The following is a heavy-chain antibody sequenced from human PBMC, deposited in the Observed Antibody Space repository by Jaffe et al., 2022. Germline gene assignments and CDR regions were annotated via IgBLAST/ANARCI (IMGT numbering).Heavy chain of an antibody. V-gene: IGHV1-69*05. CDR3: ARDRRGIAAAGPRFWDAFDI. Sequence: QVQLVQSGAEVKKPGSSVKVSCKASGGTFSSYAISWVRQAPGQGLEWMGGIIPIFGTANYAQKFQGRVTITTDESTSTAYMELSSLRSEDTAVYYCARDRRGIAAAGPRFWDAFDIWGQGTMVTVSS. D-gene: IGHD6-13*01. CDR2: IIPIFGTA. CDR1: GGTFSSYA. J-gene: IGHJ3*02.